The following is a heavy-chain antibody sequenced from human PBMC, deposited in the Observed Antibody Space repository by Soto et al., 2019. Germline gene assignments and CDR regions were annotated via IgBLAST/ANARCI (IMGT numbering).Heavy chain of an antibody. CDR2: IIPIFGTT. CDR1: GGTFSSHA. CDR3: VGSSSLVARFAP. V-gene: IGHV1-69*01. J-gene: IGHJ5*02. Sequence: QGQLVQSGAEVKKPGSSLKVSCKSSGGTFSSHAISWVRQAPGQGLEWMGGIIPIFGTTKYAQKVQGRVTITADESRRTAFMELSSLRSEDTAVYYCVGSSSLVARFAPWGQGTLVTVSS. D-gene: IGHD6-6*01.